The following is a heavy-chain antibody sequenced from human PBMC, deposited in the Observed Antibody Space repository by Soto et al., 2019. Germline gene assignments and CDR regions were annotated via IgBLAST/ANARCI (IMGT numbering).Heavy chain of an antibody. D-gene: IGHD3-22*01. CDR3: ARAKTTKIVPENF. CDR1: GDSVNSATYY. J-gene: IGHJ4*02. V-gene: IGHV4-61*01. Sequence: SETLSLTCTVSGDSVNSATYYWSWIRQPPGKGLEWIGYIYYSGTTKYNPSLKSRVTISVDTSKNQFSLNLSSVTAADTAIYYCARAKTTKIVPENFWGQGNLVTVSS. CDR2: IYYSGTT.